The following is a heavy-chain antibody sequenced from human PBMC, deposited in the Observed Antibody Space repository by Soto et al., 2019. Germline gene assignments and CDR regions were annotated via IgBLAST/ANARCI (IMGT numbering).Heavy chain of an antibody. J-gene: IGHJ3*02. CDR1: GFTFSSYA. D-gene: IGHD3-3*01. Sequence: GGSLRLSCAASGFTFSSYAMHWVRQAPGKGLEWVAVISYDGSNKYHADSVKGRFTISRDNSKNTLYLQMNSLRAEDTAVYYCARGGTIFGVVKLAFDIWGQGTMVTVSS. V-gene: IGHV3-30-3*01. CDR3: ARGGTIFGVVKLAFDI. CDR2: ISYDGSNK.